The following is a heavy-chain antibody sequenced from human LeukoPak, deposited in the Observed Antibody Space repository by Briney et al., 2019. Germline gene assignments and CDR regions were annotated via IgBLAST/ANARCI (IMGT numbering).Heavy chain of an antibody. CDR1: GFTFSAFW. V-gene: IGHV3-7*01. CDR3: ARAVGAGRFDP. Sequence: GGSLRLSCAASGFTFSAFWMTWVRQAPGEGLEWVATIKQDVGETFYVDSVKGRFTISRDNANNSVYLQMNSLRAEDTAVYYCARAVGAGRFDPWGQGTQVTVSS. J-gene: IGHJ5*02. D-gene: IGHD1-26*01. CDR2: IKQDVGET.